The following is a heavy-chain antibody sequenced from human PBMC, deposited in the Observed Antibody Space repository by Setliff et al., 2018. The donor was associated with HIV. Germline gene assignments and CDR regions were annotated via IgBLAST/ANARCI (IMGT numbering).Heavy chain of an antibody. V-gene: IGHV4-61*08. D-gene: IGHD3-10*01. J-gene: IGHJ4*02. CDR3: ARHEGFYGLGGFDY. CDR2: IYTSGST. CDR1: GGSISSGGFY. Sequence: PSETLSLTCTVTGGSISSGGFYWTWIRQHPGKGLEWIGYIYTSGSTIYNPSLQSRVTISVDTSKNQFSLKLSSLTAADTAVYYCARHEGFYGLGGFDYWGQGTLVTVSS.